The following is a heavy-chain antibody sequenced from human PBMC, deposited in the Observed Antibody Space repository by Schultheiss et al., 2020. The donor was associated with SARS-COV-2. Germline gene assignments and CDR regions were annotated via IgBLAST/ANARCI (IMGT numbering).Heavy chain of an antibody. Sequence: GGSLRLSCAASGFTFSNAWMSWVRQAPGKGLEWVSYISSSSSYTNYADSVKGRFTISRDNSKNTLYLQMNSLRAEDTAVYYCARGDCSGGSCYSDYWGQGTLVTVSS. CDR3: ARGDCSGGSCYSDY. D-gene: IGHD2-15*01. CDR1: GFTFSNAW. CDR2: ISSSSSYT. J-gene: IGHJ4*02. V-gene: IGHV3-11*06.